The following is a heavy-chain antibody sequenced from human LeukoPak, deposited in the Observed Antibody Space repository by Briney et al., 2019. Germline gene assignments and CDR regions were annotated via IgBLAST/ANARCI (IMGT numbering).Heavy chain of an antibody. CDR3: AKESPCTSPRNYYFDY. J-gene: IGHJ4*02. D-gene: IGHD1-14*01. Sequence: GGSLRLSCAASGFTFSSYAMSWVRQAPGRGLEWVSAISQSSTATYYGDSVKGRSSISRDESKNTVYLQINSLRADDTAIYYCAKESPCTSPRNYYFDYWGQGTLVTVSS. CDR2: ISQSSTAT. CDR1: GFTFSSYA. V-gene: IGHV3-23*01.